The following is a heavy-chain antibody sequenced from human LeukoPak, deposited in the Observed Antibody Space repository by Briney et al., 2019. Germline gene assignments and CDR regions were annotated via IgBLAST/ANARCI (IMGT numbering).Heavy chain of an antibody. V-gene: IGHV4-34*01. CDR3: ARGLATMIVVVKGAFDI. J-gene: IGHJ3*02. CDR2: INHSGST. D-gene: IGHD3-22*01. Sequence: SETLSLTCAVYGGSFSGYYWIWIRQPPGKGLEWIGEINHSGSTNYNPSLKSRVTISVDTSKNQFSLKLSSVTAADTAVYYCARGLATMIVVVKGAFDIWGQGTMVTVSS. CDR1: GGSFSGYY.